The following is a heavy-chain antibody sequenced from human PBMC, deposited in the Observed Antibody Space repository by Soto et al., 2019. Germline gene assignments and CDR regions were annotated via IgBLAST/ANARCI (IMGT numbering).Heavy chain of an antibody. CDR2: IDSGDGTT. Sequence: GGSLRLSCTGSGFDFGDYYMSWIRQAPGKGLEWVSYIDSGDGTTYYTDSVKGRFTVSRDNAKKTVYLQMSSLRVEDTALYYCVRPYYSSSWFPFDRWGQGTLVTVSS. J-gene: IGHJ4*02. CDR3: VRPYYSSSWFPFDR. CDR1: GFDFGDYY. V-gene: IGHV3-11*01. D-gene: IGHD6-13*01.